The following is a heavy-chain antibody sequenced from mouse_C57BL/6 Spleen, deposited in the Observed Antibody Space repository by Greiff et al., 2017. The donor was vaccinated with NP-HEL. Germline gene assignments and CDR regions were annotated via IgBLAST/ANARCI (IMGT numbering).Heavy chain of an antibody. D-gene: IGHD2-4*01. CDR3: ASFSDYDGVWFAY. J-gene: IGHJ3*01. CDR2: IYPGGGYT. CDR1: GYTFTNYW. V-gene: IGHV1-63*01. Sequence: QVQLQQSGAELVRPGTSVKMSCKASGYTFTNYWIGWAKQRPGHGLEWIGDIYPGGGYTNYNEKFKGKAPLTADKSSSTAYLTLRSLTSAASAPSYCASFSDYDGVWFAYWGQGTLVTVSA.